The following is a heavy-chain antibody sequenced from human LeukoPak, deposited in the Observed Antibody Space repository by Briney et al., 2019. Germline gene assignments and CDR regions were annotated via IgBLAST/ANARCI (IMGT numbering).Heavy chain of an antibody. J-gene: IGHJ4*02. Sequence: PGGSLRLSCAASGFTFSSYGMSWVRQAPGKGLEWVSAISGSGGSTYYADSVKGRFTISRDNSKNTLYLQMNSLRAEDTAVYYCAKFQHVLWFGELLGFDYWGQGTLVTVSS. D-gene: IGHD3-10*01. CDR3: AKFQHVLWFGELLGFDY. V-gene: IGHV3-23*01. CDR2: ISGSGGST. CDR1: GFTFSSYG.